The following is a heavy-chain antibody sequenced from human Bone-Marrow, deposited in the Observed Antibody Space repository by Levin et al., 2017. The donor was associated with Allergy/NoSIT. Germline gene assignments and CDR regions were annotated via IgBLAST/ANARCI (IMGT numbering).Heavy chain of an antibody. J-gene: IGHJ4*02. V-gene: IGHV1-8*01. D-gene: IGHD2-8*02. CDR3: TRGGGYCSGSDWSARYY. CDR1: GYNFTSYD. Sequence: ASVKVSCKTSGYNFTSYDINWVRQAAGQGLEWMGWMNPNSGDTGFAQKFQGRVTMTRNTSISTAYLELSSLRSEDTAMYYCTRGGGYCSGSDWSARYYWGLGTLVTVSS. CDR2: MNPNSGDT.